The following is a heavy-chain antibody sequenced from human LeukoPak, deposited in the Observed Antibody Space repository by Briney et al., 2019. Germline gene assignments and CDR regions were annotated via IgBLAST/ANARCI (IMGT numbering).Heavy chain of an antibody. CDR1: GFTFSSYE. CDR2: ISSSGSTI. CDR3: ARGFEGAHFDY. V-gene: IGHV3-48*03. D-gene: IGHD3-16*01. Sequence: GGSLRLSCAASGFTFSSYEMNWVRQAPGKGLEWVSYISSSGSTIYYADSVKGRFTISRDNAKNSLYLQMNSLRAEDTAVYYCARGFEGAHFDYWGQGTLVTVSS. J-gene: IGHJ4*02.